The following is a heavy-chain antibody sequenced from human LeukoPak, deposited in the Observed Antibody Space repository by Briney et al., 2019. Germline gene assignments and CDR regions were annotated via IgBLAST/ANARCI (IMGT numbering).Heavy chain of an antibody. CDR1: GGSISSSSYY. CDR2: IYYSGST. D-gene: IGHD4-17*01. V-gene: IGHV4-39*07. Sequence: PSETLSLTCTVSGGSISSSSYYWGWIRQPPGKGLEWIGSIYYSGSTYYNPSLKSRVTISVDRSKNQFSLKLSSVTAADTAVYYCAAEDYYGDYVYDYWGQGTLVTVSS. CDR3: AAEDYYGDYVYDY. J-gene: IGHJ4*02.